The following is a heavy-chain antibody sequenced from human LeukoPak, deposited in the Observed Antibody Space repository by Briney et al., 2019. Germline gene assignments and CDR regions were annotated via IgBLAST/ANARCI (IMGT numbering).Heavy chain of an antibody. CDR2: ISNSGST. J-gene: IGHJ4*02. Sequence: SETLSLTCAVSGGYVNRGTFFWTWIRKPPGKGLEWIGYISNSGSTNYHPSLKSRVTISSDTSKTQFTLKLSSVTAADTAVYYCARSLWYSGYMWGQGTLVTVSS. D-gene: IGHD1-26*01. CDR3: ARSLWYSGYM. CDR1: GGYVNRGTFF. V-gene: IGHV4-61*01.